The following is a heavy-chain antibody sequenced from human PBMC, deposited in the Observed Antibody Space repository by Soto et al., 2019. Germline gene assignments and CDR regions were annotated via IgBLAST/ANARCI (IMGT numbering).Heavy chain of an antibody. J-gene: IGHJ4*02. CDR2: IIPILGIA. V-gene: IGHV1-69*02. CDR1: GGTFSSYT. D-gene: IGHD1-26*01. Sequence: QVQLVQSGAEVKKPGSSVKVSCKASGGTFSSYTISWVRQAPGQGLEWMGRIIPILGIANYAQKFQGRVTITGDKSTSTAYMELSSLRSEDTAVYYCAGSPERRGGDYGGQGTLVTVSS. CDR3: AGSPERRGGDY.